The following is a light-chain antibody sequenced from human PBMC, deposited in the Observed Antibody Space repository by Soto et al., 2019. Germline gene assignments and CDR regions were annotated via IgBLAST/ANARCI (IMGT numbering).Light chain of an antibody. Sequence: AIQMTQTPSSLSASVGDRVTITCRASQGIRNDLGWYQQKPGKAPKLLIYAASSLQSGVPSRFSGSGSGTDFTLTISSPQPEDFATYYCLQDYNYPRTFGQGTKLEIK. V-gene: IGKV1-6*01. CDR2: AAS. J-gene: IGKJ2*01. CDR3: LQDYNYPRT. CDR1: QGIRND.